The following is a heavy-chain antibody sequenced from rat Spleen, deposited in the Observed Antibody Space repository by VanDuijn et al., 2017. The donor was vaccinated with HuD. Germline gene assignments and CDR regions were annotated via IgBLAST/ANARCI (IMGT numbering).Heavy chain of an antibody. D-gene: IGHD1-2*01. Sequence: EVQLVESGGGLVQPGRSLKLSCAASGFTFSDYNMAWVRQAPKKGLEWVANIIYDGSRTYYRDSVKGRFTISRDNAKSSLYLQMDSLRSEDTATYYWATPTIAAVGYNFDYWGQGVMVTVSS. CDR3: ATPTIAAVGYNFDY. CDR2: IIYDGSRT. CDR1: GFTFSDYN. V-gene: IGHV5S10*01. J-gene: IGHJ2*01.